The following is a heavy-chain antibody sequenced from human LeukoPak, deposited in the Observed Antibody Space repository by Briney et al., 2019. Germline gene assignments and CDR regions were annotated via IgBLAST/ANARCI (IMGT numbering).Heavy chain of an antibody. J-gene: IGHJ4*02. V-gene: IGHV3-23*01. CDR2: FTGSGGTT. D-gene: IGHD3-22*01. Sequence: GGSLRLSCAASGLTFSSNAMTWVRQAPGKGLSLFSAFTGSGGTTYYADSVKGRFTISRDNSKNTLYLQMNSLRAEDTAVYYCAKAYGSSGYYQLPIDFWGQGTLVTVSS. CDR1: GLTFSSNA. CDR3: AKAYGSSGYYQLPIDF.